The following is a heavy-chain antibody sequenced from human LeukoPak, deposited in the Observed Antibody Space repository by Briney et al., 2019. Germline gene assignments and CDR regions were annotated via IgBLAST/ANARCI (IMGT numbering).Heavy chain of an antibody. V-gene: IGHV4-59*01. CDR3: ARLQNSGRGDAFDI. Sequence: PSETLSLTCTVSGGSISSYYWSWIRQPPGKGLEWIGYIYYSGSTNYNPSLKSRVTISVDTSKNQFSLKLSSVTAADTAVYYCARLQNSGRGDAFDIWGQGTMVTVSS. J-gene: IGHJ3*02. CDR1: GGSISSYY. D-gene: IGHD1-26*01. CDR2: IYYSGST.